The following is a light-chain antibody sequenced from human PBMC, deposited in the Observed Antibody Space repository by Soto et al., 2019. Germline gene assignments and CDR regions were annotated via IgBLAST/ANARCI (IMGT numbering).Light chain of an antibody. CDR2: AAS. V-gene: IGKV1-9*01. J-gene: IGKJ4*01. Sequence: DIQLTQSPSFLSASVGDRVTITCRASQGISSYLAWYQQKPGKATKLLIYAASTLQSGVPSRFSGSGSGTEFTLTISSLQPEDFATYYCQQLNGYPLTFGGGAKVE. CDR1: QGISSY. CDR3: QQLNGYPLT.